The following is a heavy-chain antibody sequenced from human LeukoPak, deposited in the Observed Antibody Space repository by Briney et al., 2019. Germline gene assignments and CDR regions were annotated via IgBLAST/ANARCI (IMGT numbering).Heavy chain of an antibody. CDR3: AKDQRSPKPHYFDY. CDR1: GFTFTNAW. D-gene: IGHD1-14*01. Sequence: GGSLRLSCAASGFTFTNAWMSWVRQAPGKGLEWVGRIKSKTDGGTTDYAAPVKGRFTISRDDSKNTLYLQMNSLRAEDTAVYYCAKDQRSPKPHYFDYWGQGTLVTVSS. CDR2: IKSKTDGGTT. V-gene: IGHV3-15*01. J-gene: IGHJ4*02.